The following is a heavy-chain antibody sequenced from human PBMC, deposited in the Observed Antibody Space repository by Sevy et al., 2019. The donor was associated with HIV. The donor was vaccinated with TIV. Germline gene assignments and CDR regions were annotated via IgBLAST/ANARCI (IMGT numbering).Heavy chain of an antibody. CDR3: ARGRGSEGATDPFFDY. CDR1: RGTFSSYA. D-gene: IGHD1-26*01. V-gene: IGHV1-69*13. CDR2: IIPIFGTA. Sequence: ASVKVSCKASRGTFSSYAISWVRQAPGQGLEWMGGIIPIFGTANYAQKFQGRVTITADESTSTAYMELSSLRSEDTAVYYCARGRGSEGATDPFFDYWGQGTLVTVSS. J-gene: IGHJ4*02.